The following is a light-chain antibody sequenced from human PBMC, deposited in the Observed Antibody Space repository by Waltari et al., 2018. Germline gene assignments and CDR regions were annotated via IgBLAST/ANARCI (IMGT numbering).Light chain of an antibody. V-gene: IGLV2-14*01. Sequence: QSALTQPASVSGSPGQSITISCTGTSSDIGGYNYVSWYQQHPGKAPKLMIFDVARWPSGVFNRFSGSKAGNTASLTISGLQAEDEADYYCASYTTTRTVGFGGGTKVTVL. CDR2: DVA. CDR1: SSDIGGYNY. CDR3: ASYTTTRTVG. J-gene: IGLJ2*01.